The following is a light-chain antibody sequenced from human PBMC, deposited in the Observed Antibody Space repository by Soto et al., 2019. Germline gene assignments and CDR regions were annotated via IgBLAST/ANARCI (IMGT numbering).Light chain of an antibody. J-gene: IGKJ1*01. V-gene: IGKV1-5*01. CDR1: QSISRW. CDR2: DAS. Sequence: DIQITQSPSTLSAFVGDRVTITGRASQSISRWLAWYQQKPGKAPKLLIYDASSLESGVPSRFSGSGSGTDFTLTIRGLKNNDFATYYCKQYNTYYRTVGKGTKGDIK. CDR3: KQYNTYYRT.